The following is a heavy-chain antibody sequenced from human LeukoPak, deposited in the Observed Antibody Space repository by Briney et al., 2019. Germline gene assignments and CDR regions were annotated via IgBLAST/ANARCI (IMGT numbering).Heavy chain of an antibody. V-gene: IGHV3-48*02. CDR3: ARDSDVVSHPYYFDY. J-gene: IGHJ4*02. CDR2: ISSSSSTI. Sequence: GGSLRLSCAASGFIFSSAWMNWVRQAPGKGLEWVSYISSSSSTIYYADSVKGRFTISRDNAKNSLYLQMNSLRDEDTAVYYCARDSDVVSHPYYFDYWGQGTLVTVSS. CDR1: GFIFSSAW. D-gene: IGHD2-15*01.